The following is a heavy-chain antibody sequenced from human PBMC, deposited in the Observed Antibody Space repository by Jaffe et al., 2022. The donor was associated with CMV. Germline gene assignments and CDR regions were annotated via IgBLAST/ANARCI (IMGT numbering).Heavy chain of an antibody. CDR1: GYTFTNYW. V-gene: IGHV1-46*01. CDR3: ARDRSWGTDTIRAGNWFGP. CDR2: IDPNGGGT. J-gene: IGHJ5*02. D-gene: IGHD3-16*01. Sequence: QVQLVQSGGEVMKPGASLKVSCKTSGYTFTNYWMHWVRQAPGQGLEWMGIIDPNGGGTTYAQKFQGRFTMTMDTSTSTLYMDLTSLTSEDTAVYYCARDRSWGTDTIRAGNWFGPWGQGTLVTVSS.